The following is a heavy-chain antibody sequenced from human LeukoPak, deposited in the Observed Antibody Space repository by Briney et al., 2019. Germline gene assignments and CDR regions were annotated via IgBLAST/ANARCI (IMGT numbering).Heavy chain of an antibody. J-gene: IGHJ2*01. V-gene: IGHV5-51*01. CDR2: IYPGDSDT. CDR1: GYSFTSYW. D-gene: IGHD6-19*01. Sequence: GESLKISCKGSGYSFTSYWIGWVRQMPGKGLEWMGIIYPGDSDTRYSPSFQGQVTISADKSITTAYLQWSSLKASDTAMYYCARQWGFNAVAGTGDWYFDLWGRGTLVTVSS. CDR3: ARQWGFNAVAGTGDWYFDL.